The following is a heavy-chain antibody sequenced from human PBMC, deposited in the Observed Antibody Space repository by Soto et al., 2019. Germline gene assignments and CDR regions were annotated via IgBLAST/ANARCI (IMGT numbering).Heavy chain of an antibody. CDR3: AKLGYCSSTSCPGGAFDI. J-gene: IGHJ3*02. D-gene: IGHD2-2*01. Sequence: GWSLRLSCAASGFTFSSYAMSLVRQAPGKGLEWVSAISGSGGSTYYADSVKGRFTISRDNSKNTLYLQMKSLRAEDTAVYYCAKLGYCSSTSCPGGAFDIWGKGTMVTVSS. CDR1: GFTFSSYA. CDR2: ISGSGGST. V-gene: IGHV3-23*01.